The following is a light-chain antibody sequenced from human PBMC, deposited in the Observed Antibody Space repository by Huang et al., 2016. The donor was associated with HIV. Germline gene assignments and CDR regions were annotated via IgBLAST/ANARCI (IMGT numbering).Light chain of an antibody. CDR2: GAS. Sequence: EIVMTQSPATLSVSPGDTATLACRTSQSVTTNLAGYQQSPGQAPRLLISGASTRASGIPARFSGSGSGTDFTLTISSLQSEDFAVYYCQQYYNWPPYTFGQGTKLEIK. CDR3: QQYYNWPPYT. CDR1: QSVTTN. J-gene: IGKJ2*01. V-gene: IGKV3-15*01.